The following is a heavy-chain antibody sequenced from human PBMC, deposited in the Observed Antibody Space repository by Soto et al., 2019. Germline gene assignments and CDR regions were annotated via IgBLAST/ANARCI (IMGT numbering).Heavy chain of an antibody. CDR3: ARDFVVVPAAIRSMDV. V-gene: IGHV1-18*01. CDR2: ISAYNGNT. Sequence: QVQLVQSGAEVKKPGASVKVSCKASGYTFTSYGISWVRQAPGQGLEWMGWISAYNGNTNYAQKLQGRVTMTTDTSPSTDYIELRSLRSDDTAGYYGARDFVVVPAAIRSMDVWGKGTTVTVSS. J-gene: IGHJ6*03. D-gene: IGHD2-2*01. CDR1: GYTFTSYG.